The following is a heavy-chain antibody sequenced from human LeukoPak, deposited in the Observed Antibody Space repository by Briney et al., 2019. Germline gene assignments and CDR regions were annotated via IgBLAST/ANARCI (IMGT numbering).Heavy chain of an antibody. CDR3: TKYYYDSSGYLYYFDY. CDR1: GFTFTNAW. CDR2: IKSKTDGGTA. V-gene: IGHV3-15*01. J-gene: IGHJ4*02. D-gene: IGHD3-22*01. Sequence: PGGSLRLSCAASGFTFTNAWMSWVRQAPGKGLEWVGRIKSKTDGGTADYAAPVKGRFTISSDDSKNTLYLQMNSLKTEDTAVYYCTKYYYDSSGYLYYFDYWGQGTLVTVSS.